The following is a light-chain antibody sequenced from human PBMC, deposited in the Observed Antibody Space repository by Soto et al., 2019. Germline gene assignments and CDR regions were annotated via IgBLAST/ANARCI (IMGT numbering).Light chain of an antibody. CDR1: SSDVGSYNY. CDR3: SSYTSSSSYV. CDR2: DVS. V-gene: IGLV2-14*01. J-gene: IGLJ1*01. Sequence: QSALTQPASVSGSPGQSITISCTGTSSDVGSYNYVSWYQQHPGIAPKLMIYDVSNRPSGVSNRFSGSKSGNTASLTISGLQAEDEADYYCSSYTSSSSYVFGTGTKVTVL.